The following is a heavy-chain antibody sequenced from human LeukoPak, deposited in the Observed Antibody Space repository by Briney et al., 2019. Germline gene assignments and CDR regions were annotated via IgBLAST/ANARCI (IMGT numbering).Heavy chain of an antibody. V-gene: IGHV4-4*09. J-gene: IGHJ3*02. Sequence: ADPLSLTCNVSGGSISSYYWSWIRQPPGKGLEWIGYIYTSGSTNYNPSLKSRVTISVDTSKNQFSLKLSSVTAADTAVYYCARQREIRITMVRGGEAFDIWGQGTMVTVSS. CDR2: IYTSGST. CDR1: GGSISSYY. D-gene: IGHD3-10*01. CDR3: ARQREIRITMVRGGEAFDI.